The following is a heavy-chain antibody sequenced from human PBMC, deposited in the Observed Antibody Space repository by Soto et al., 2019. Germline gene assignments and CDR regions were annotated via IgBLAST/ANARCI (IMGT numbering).Heavy chain of an antibody. J-gene: IGHJ6*02. CDR2: IYYSVPT. V-gene: IGHV4-31*02. D-gene: IGHD3-22*01. CDR1: GGSLNSGAYY. CDR3: ASQAYYYDSSAYYYYGMDV. Sequence: PSETRSLTGSVAGGSLNSGAYYWTWIRKHPGKGLEWIGYIYYSVPTYYTPSLNGRVTISLAPSKNPFSLKLSSVTPADTAVYSCASQAYYYDSSAYYYYGMDVWGQRPTVTVSS.